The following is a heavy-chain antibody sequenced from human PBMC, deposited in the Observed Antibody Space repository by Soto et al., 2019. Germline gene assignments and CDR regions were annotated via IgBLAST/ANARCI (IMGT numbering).Heavy chain of an antibody. V-gene: IGHV1-24*01. CDR3: ATDLSRFGVASADY. CDR2: FDPEDGET. CDR1: GSPLTEIS. J-gene: IGHJ4*02. Sequence: GASVEVACKVSGSPLTEISVHWVRQAPGKGLEWMGGFDPEDGETIYAQKFQGRVTMTEDTSTDTAYMELSSLRSEDTAVYYRATDLSRFGVASADYWGQGTLVTVSS. D-gene: IGHD3-3*02.